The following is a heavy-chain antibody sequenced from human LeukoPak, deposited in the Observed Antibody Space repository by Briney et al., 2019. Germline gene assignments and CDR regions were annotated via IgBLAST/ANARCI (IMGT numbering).Heavy chain of an antibody. J-gene: IGHJ6*02. Sequence: KTSETLSLTCTVSGGSISSSTYYWGWIRQPPGKGLELIGSKYYSGNSYYNPPLKSRVSISVDTSKNQFSLKLSSVTAADTAVYYCARLYYYYGLDVWGQGTTVTVSS. CDR1: GGSISSSTYY. CDR2: KYYSGNS. CDR3: ARLYYYYGLDV. V-gene: IGHV4-39*01.